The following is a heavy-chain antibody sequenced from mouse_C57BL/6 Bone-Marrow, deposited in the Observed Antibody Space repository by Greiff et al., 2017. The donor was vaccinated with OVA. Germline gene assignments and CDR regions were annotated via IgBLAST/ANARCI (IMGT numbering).Heavy chain of an antibody. V-gene: IGHV5-9-1*02. CDR2: ISSGGDYI. CDR1: GFTFSSYA. Sequence: EVKLMESGEGLVKPGGSLKLSCAASGFTFSSYAMSWVRQTPEKRLEWVAYISSGGDYIYYADTVKGRFTISRDNARNTLYLQMSSLKSEDTAMYYCTRDLYPFAYWGQGTLVTVSA. D-gene: IGHD2-1*01. CDR3: TRDLYPFAY. J-gene: IGHJ3*01.